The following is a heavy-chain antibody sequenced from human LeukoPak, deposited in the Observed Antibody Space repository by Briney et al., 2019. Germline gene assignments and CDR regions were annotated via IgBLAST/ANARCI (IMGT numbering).Heavy chain of an antibody. J-gene: IGHJ4*02. CDR3: ARDLGGSSSSISFDY. D-gene: IGHD6-6*01. CDR1: GYTFTIYG. CDR2: ISAYNGNT. V-gene: IGHV1-18*01. Sequence: ASVKVSCKASGYTFTIYGISWVRQAPGQGLEWMGWISAYNGNTNYAQKLQGRVTMTTDTSTSTAYMELRSLRSDDTAVYYCARDLGGSSSSISFDYWGQGTLVTVSS.